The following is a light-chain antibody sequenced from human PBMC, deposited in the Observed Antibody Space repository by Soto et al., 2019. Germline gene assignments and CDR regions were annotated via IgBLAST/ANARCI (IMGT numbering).Light chain of an antibody. Sequence: EIVLTQSPATLSLYPGERATLSCGASQSVSSSYLAWYQQKPGLAPRLLSYDASSRATGIPDRFSGSGSGTDFTLTISRLEPDDFAVYYCQQYGSSPLTFGGGTKVDIK. CDR3: QQYGSSPLT. CDR2: DAS. V-gene: IGKV3D-20*01. CDR1: QSVSSSY. J-gene: IGKJ4*01.